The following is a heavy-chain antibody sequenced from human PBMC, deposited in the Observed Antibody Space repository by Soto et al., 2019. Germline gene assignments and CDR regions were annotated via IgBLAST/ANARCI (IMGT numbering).Heavy chain of an antibody. D-gene: IGHD4-17*01. CDR1: GRTFSSYT. CDR3: ARDRNDYGDNRLDY. CDR2: IIPILGIA. Sequence: SVKVSCKASGRTFSSYTISWVRQAPGQGLEWIGRIIPILGIANYAQKFQGRVTITADKSTSTAYMELSSLRSEDTAVYSCARDRNDYGDNRLDYWGQGTLVTVSS. V-gene: IGHV1-69*04. J-gene: IGHJ4*02.